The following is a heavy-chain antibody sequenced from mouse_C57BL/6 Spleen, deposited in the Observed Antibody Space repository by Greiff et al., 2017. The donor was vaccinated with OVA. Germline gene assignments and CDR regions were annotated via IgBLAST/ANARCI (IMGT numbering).Heavy chain of an antibody. V-gene: IGHV14-2*01. CDR1: GFNIKDYY. D-gene: IGHD1-1*01. CDR3: ARWATVVATDY. CDR2: IDPEDGET. Sequence: VHVKQSGAELVQPGASVKLSCTASGFNIKDYYMHWVKQRTEQGLEWIGRIDPEDGETKYSPKFQGKATITADTSSNTAYLQLSSLTSEDTAVYYCARWATVVATDYWGQGTTLTVSA. J-gene: IGHJ2*01.